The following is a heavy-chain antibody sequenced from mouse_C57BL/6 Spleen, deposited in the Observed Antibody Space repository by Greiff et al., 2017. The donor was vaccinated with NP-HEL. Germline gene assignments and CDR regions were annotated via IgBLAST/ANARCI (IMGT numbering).Heavy chain of an antibody. CDR2: ISYDGSN. J-gene: IGHJ1*03. CDR3: ARYGYDGLFDV. Sequence: DVQLQESGPGLVKPSQSLSLTCSVTGYSITSGYYWNWIRQFPGNKLEWMGYISYDGSNNYNPSLKNRISITRDTSKNQFFLKLNSVTTEDTATYYCARYGYDGLFDVWGTGTTVTVSS. V-gene: IGHV3-6*01. CDR1: GYSITSGYY. D-gene: IGHD2-2*01.